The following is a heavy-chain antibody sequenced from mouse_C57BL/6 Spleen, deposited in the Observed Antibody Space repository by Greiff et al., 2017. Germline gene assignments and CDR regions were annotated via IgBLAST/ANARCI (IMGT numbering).Heavy chain of an antibody. J-gene: IGHJ2*01. CDR2: IDPSDSYT. V-gene: IGHV1-69*01. CDR1: GYTFTSYW. CDR3: ARRGFDY. Sequence: QVQLQQPGAELVMRGASVKLSCKASGYTFTSYWMHWVKQRPGQGLEWIGEIDPSDSYTNYNQKFKGKSTLTVDKSSSTAYMQLSSLTSEDSAVYYCARRGFDYWGQGTTLTVSS.